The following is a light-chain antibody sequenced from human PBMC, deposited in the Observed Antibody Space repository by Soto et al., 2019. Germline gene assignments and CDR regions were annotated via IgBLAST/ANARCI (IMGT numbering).Light chain of an antibody. CDR3: QQFIDGWT. V-gene: IGKV1-5*01. CDR2: DAS. CDR1: QSINNR. J-gene: IGKJ1*01. Sequence: IQMTQSPSTLSSSIGDRVTNTCRASQSINNRLAWYQQMPGKAPNLLIYDASTLESGVPSRFRGSGSETEFTLTISGLQPDDFATYYCQQFIDGWTFGQGTKVDIK.